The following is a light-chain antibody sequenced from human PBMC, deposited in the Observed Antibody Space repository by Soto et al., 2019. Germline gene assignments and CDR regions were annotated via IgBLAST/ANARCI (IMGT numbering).Light chain of an antibody. CDR2: AAS. J-gene: IGKJ1*01. Sequence: DIQMTQSPSSLSASVGDRVTIACRASQSISSYLNWYQQKPGKAPKILIYAASSLQSGVPSRFSGSGSMTDFNLTISDLQTEDFATYDCQQTYTATRTFGQGTKVDIK. CDR3: QQTYTATRT. V-gene: IGKV1-39*01. CDR1: QSISSY.